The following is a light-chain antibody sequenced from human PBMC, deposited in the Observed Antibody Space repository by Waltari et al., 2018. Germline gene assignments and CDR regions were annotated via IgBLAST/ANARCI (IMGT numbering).Light chain of an antibody. V-gene: IGKV3-20*01. CDR2: DAS. CDR1: QSVGRA. Sequence: LTQSPGTLSLSPGVSATLSCRASQSVGRALAWHQQKPGQAPRLLIYDASIRATGVPDRFSGSGSGTDFSLTISRLESGDVAVYYCQHYVSLPVTFGQGTKVE. J-gene: IGKJ1*01. CDR3: QHYVSLPVT.